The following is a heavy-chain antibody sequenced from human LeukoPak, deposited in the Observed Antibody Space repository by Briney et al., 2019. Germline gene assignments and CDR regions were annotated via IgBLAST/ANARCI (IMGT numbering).Heavy chain of an antibody. CDR1: GFTFSDYY. D-gene: IGHD3-22*01. CDR2: ISSSGSTI. V-gene: IGHV3-11*01. J-gene: IGHJ4*02. Sequence: GGSLRLSCAASGFTFSDYYMSWIRQAPGKGLEWVSYISSSGSTIYYADSVKGRFTISRDNAKNSLYLQMNSLRAEDTAGYYCARAMDYYDSSGYYFVYWGQGTLVTVSS. CDR3: ARAMDYYDSSGYYFVY.